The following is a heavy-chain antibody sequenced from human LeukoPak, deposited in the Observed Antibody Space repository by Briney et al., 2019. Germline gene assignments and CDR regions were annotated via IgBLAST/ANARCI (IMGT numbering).Heavy chain of an antibody. V-gene: IGHV3-20*04. CDR3: AKEGGAGYGYGMDV. D-gene: IGHD5-18*01. J-gene: IGHJ6*02. CDR1: GFTFDDYG. Sequence: GGSLRLSCAASGFTFDDYGMSWVRQAPGKGLEWVSGINWNGGSTGYADSVKGRFTISRDNAKNSLYLQMNSLRAGDTALYYCAKEGGAGYGYGMDVWGQGTTVTVSS. CDR2: INWNGGST.